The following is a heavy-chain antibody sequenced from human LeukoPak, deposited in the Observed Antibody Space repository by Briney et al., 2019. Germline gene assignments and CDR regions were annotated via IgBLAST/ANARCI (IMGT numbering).Heavy chain of an antibody. CDR3: ARSNNDGDYLGVGFDY. Sequence: RGASVKVSCKASGYTFSSYAMNWVRQAPGQGLEWMGWINTNTGNPTYAQGFTGRFVFSLDTSVSTAYLQISSLQAEDTAVYYCARSNNDGDYLGVGFDYWGQGTLATVSS. CDR2: INTNTGNP. D-gene: IGHD4-17*01. CDR1: GYTFSSYA. V-gene: IGHV7-4-1*02. J-gene: IGHJ4*02.